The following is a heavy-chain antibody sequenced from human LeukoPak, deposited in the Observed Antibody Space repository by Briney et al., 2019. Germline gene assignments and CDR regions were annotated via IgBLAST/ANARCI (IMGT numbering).Heavy chain of an antibody. J-gene: IGHJ4*02. Sequence: SGPTLVNPTQTLTLTCTFSGFSLTTSGVGVGWICQPPGKALEWLALIYWDDDKRYSPSLKSRLTITKDTSRNQVVLTMTNMDPVDTATYYCAHRWVGTSWYWVYFDYWGQGTLVTVSS. CDR3: AHRWVGTSWYWVYFDY. CDR1: GFSLTTSGVG. CDR2: IYWDDDK. V-gene: IGHV2-5*02. D-gene: IGHD6-13*01.